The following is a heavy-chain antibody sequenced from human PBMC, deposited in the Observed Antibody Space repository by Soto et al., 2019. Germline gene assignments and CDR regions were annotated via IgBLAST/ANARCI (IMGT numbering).Heavy chain of an antibody. CDR1: GFTFSSYS. J-gene: IGHJ4*02. D-gene: IGHD3-22*01. CDR3: ARDGYYYDSSGYWFPFDY. Sequence: LRLSCAASGFTFSSYSMNWVRQAPGKGLEWVSSISSSSSYIYYADSVRGRFTISRDNAKNSLYLQMNSLRAEDTAVYYCARDGYYYDSSGYWFPFDYWGQGTLVTVSS. V-gene: IGHV3-21*01. CDR2: ISSSSSYI.